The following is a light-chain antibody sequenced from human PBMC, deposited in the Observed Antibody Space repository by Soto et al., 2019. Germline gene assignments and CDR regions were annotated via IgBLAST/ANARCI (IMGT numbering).Light chain of an antibody. CDR1: QSISSY. CDR3: QHYNSYSEA. Sequence: DIQMTQSPSALSASVGDRVTITCRASQSISSYLNWYQQKPGKAPKLLIYKASTLKSGVPSRFSGSGSGTEFTLTISSLQPDDFATYYCQHYNSYSEAFGQGTRLEIK. J-gene: IGKJ5*01. CDR2: KAS. V-gene: IGKV1-5*03.